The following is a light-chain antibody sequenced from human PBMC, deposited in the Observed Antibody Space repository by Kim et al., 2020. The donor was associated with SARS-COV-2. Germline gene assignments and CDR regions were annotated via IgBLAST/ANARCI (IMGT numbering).Light chain of an antibody. CDR3: AVWDDSLNGPS. CDR2: AVD. CDR1: SSNIGSDT. V-gene: IGLV1-44*01. J-gene: IGLJ2*01. Sequence: GQRDTISCSGSSSNIGSDTVNWYQQLPGAAPKLLIYAVDQRPSGVPDRFSGSNSGTSASLAISGLRSEDEAVYYCAVWDDSLNGPSFGGGTKLTVL.